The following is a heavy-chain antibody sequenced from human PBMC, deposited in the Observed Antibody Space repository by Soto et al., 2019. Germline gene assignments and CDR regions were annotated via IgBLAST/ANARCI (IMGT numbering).Heavy chain of an antibody. D-gene: IGHD4-17*01. CDR2: IFHSGST. Sequence: QVHLQESGPGLVKPSETLSLTCTVSGGSISGGIYYWSWVWQSPGKGLGWIGYIFHSGSTFYNPSFGCRVTISVDTSKNQFSLRLSSVTSADTAVYYCAIEIIPLTTDWYFDLWGRASLVTVSS. CDR3: AIEIIPLTTDWYFDL. J-gene: IGHJ2*01. V-gene: IGHV4-30-4*01. CDR1: GGSISGGIYY.